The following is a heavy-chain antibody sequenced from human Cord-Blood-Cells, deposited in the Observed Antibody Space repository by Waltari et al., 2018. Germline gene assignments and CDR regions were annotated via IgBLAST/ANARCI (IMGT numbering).Heavy chain of an antibody. D-gene: IGHD3-10*01. CDR3: ARDDYYGSGSYDAFDI. Sequence: EVQLVESGGGLVQPGGSLRLSCAASGFTFSSYSMNWVRQAPGKGLEWVSYISSSSSTIYYADSVKGRFTISRDNAKNSLYLQMNSLRDEDTAVYYCARDDYYGSGSYDAFDIWGQGTMVTVSS. V-gene: IGHV3-48*02. CDR2: ISSSSSTI. CDR1: GFTFSSYS. J-gene: IGHJ3*02.